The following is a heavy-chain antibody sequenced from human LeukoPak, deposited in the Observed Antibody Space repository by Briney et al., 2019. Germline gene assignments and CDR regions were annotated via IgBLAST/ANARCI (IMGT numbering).Heavy chain of an antibody. CDR1: GYTFTSYG. D-gene: IGHD6-13*01. V-gene: IGHV1-18*01. CDR2: ISAYNGNT. J-gene: IGHJ6*03. CDR3: ARGGIGQQLVLYYMDV. Sequence: ASVKVSCKASGYTFTSYGISWVRQAPGQGLEWMGWISAYNGNTNYAQKLQGRVTMTTDTSTSTAYMELRSLRSEDTAAYYCARGGIGQQLVLYYMDVWGKGTTVTVSS.